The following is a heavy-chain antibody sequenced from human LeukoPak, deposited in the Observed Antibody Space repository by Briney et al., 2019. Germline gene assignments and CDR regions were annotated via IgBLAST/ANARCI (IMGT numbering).Heavy chain of an antibody. CDR1: GGSISSGGYY. CDR2: IYYSGST. CDR3: ARGYSNYFPFDH. J-gene: IGHJ4*02. V-gene: IGHV4-30-4*01. Sequence: PSETLSLTCTVSGGSISSGGYYWSWIRQPPGKGLEWIGYIYYSGSTYYNPSLKSRVTISVDTSKNQFSLKLSSVTAADTAVYYCARGYSNYFPFDHWGQGTLVTVSS. D-gene: IGHD4-11*01.